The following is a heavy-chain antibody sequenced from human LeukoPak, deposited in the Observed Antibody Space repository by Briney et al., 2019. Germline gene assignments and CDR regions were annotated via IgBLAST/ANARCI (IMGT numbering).Heavy chain of an antibody. V-gene: IGHV3-53*01. D-gene: IGHD3-22*01. Sequence: GGSLRLSCAASGFTVSSNYMSWVRQAPGKGLEWVSVIYSGGSTYYADSVKGRFTISRHNSNNTLFLQINSLRAEDTAVYYCAVHSSDYYSIVIWGQGTLVTVSS. CDR2: IYSGGST. CDR3: AVHSSDYYSIVI. J-gene: IGHJ4*02. CDR1: GFTVSSNY.